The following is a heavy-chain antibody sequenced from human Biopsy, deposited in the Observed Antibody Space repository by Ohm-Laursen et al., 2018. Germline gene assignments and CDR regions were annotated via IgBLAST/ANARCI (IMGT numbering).Heavy chain of an antibody. CDR1: GASIEDYY. Sequence: SETLSLTYTVSGASIEDYYWTWIRQAPGKTLEWIASINYRGNTNYNPSLKSRVTMSAHTSTNQFSLKLTSVTAADTAVYYCARDKITYCTSTSCDYFGMDVWGQGTTVTVSS. CDR3: ARDKITYCTSTSCDYFGMDV. J-gene: IGHJ6*02. D-gene: IGHD2-2*01. V-gene: IGHV4-59*01. CDR2: INYRGNT.